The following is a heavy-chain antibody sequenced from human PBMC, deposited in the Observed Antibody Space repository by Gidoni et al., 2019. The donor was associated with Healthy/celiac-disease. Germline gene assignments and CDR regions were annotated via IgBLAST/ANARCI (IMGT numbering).Heavy chain of an antibody. V-gene: IGHV1-24*01. CDR3: ATEPSPGAGLGFDP. CDR2: FDPEDGET. CDR1: GYTLTELS. Sequence: QAQLVQSGAEVKKPGASVKVSCKVSGYTLTELSMHWVRQAPGKGLEWIGCFDPEDGETIDAKKCQGRVTMTEDTSTDTAYMELSSLRSEDTAVYYCATEPSPGAGLGFDPWGQGTLVTVSS. D-gene: IGHD1-1*01. J-gene: IGHJ5*02.